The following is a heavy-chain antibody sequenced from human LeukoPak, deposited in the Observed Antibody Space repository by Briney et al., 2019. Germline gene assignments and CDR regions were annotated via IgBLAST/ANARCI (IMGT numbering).Heavy chain of an antibody. V-gene: IGHV1-18*01. CDR3: ARRQWFGDLDYYYGMDI. D-gene: IGHD3-10*01. Sequence: ASVKVSCKASGYTFTSYGISWVRQAPGQGLEWMGWISAYNGNTNYAQKLQGRVTMTTDTSTSTAYMELRSLRSDDTAVYYCARRQWFGDLDYYYGMDIWGQGTTVTVSS. CDR1: GYTFTSYG. CDR2: ISAYNGNT. J-gene: IGHJ6*02.